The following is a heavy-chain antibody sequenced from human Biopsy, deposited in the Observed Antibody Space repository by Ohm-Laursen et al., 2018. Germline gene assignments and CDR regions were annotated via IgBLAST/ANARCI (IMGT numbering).Heavy chain of an antibody. Sequence: PSDTLSLTCAVSSGSISGNYWGWIRQPPGKGLEWMGEINHTGSTKYNPSLMSRVTISIDTSNSQFSLKLTSVTAADTAVYFRARARAYSDFWGGPKDYWGQGILVTVSS. CDR2: INHTGST. J-gene: IGHJ4*02. D-gene: IGHD3-3*01. CDR3: ARARAYSDFWGGPKDY. CDR1: SGSISGNY. V-gene: IGHV4-34*01.